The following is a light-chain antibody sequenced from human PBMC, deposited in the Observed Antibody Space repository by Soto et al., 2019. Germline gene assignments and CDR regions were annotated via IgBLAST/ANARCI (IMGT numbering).Light chain of an antibody. V-gene: IGKV1-9*01. CDR3: QQLNSYPFT. J-gene: IGKJ4*01. CDR2: AAS. CDR1: QGISSY. Sequence: DIQLTQSPSFLSASVGDRVTITCRASQGISSYLAWYQQKPGKAPKLLIYAASTLQSGVPSRFSGSGCGTEFTLTISSLQPEDFATYYCQQLNSYPFTFGGGTKVEIK.